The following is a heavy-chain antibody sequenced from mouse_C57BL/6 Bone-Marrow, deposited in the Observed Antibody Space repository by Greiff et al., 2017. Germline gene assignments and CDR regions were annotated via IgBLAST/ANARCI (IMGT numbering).Heavy chain of an antibody. Sequence: EVQGVESGPELVKPGASVKISCKASGYSFTDYNMNWVKQSNGKSLEWIGVINPNYGTTSYNQKFKGKATLTVDQSSSTAYMQLNSLTSEDSAVYYCARLGTTVVAPYAMDYCGQGTSVTVSS. CDR1: GYSFTDYN. J-gene: IGHJ4*01. CDR2: INPNYGTT. CDR3: ARLGTTVVAPYAMDY. V-gene: IGHV1-39*01. D-gene: IGHD1-1*01.